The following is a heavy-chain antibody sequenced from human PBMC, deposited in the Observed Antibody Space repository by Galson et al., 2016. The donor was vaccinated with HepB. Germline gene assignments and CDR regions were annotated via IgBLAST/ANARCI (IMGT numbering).Heavy chain of an antibody. J-gene: IGHJ5*02. CDR2: ISSASSIK. CDR1: GFTFDTYG. D-gene: IGHD3-10*01. V-gene: IGHV3-48*04. CDR3: ARDYVPGA. Sequence: SLRPSCADSGFTFDTYGMNWVRQAPGKGLEWVSYISSASSIKYYADSVKGRFTISRDNARHSLYLEMNSLRGEDTAMYYCARDYVPGAWGQGVLVTVSS.